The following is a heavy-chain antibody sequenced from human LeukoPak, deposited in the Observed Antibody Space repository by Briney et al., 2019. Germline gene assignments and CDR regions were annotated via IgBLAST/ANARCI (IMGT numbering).Heavy chain of an antibody. Sequence: SETLSLTCTVSGGSISSSSYYWGWIRQPPGKGLEWIGSIYYSGSTYYSPSLKSRVTISVDTSKNQFSLKLSSVTAADTAVYYCARENYGSGSPLDYWGQGTLVTVSS. CDR2: IYYSGST. CDR1: GGSISSSSYY. V-gene: IGHV4-39*07. D-gene: IGHD3-10*01. CDR3: ARENYGSGSPLDY. J-gene: IGHJ4*02.